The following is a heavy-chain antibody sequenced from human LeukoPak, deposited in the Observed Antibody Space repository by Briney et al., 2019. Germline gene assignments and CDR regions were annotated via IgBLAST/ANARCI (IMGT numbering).Heavy chain of an antibody. CDR3: RRDHWGSVNS. CDR1: GFSFSSYW. J-gene: IGHJ4*02. D-gene: IGHD7-27*01. V-gene: IGHV3-74*01. CDR2: IKTDGSSA. Sequence: PGGSLRLSCAASGFSFSSYWMHWVRQAPGKGLVWVSRIKTDGSSATYADSVKGRFTISRDNAKNTLYLQMSSLRAEDTAVYYCRRDHWGSVNSWGQGTLVIVSS.